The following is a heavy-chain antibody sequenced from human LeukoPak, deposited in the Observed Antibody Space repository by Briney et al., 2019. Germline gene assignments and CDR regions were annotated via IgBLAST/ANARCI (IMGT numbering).Heavy chain of an antibody. CDR1: GFNFSSYG. Sequence: GGSLRLSCAASGFNFSSYGMHWVRQAPGKGLEWVAFIHYDGANKYYADSVKGRFTISRDNSKNTLYLQMNSLRAEDTAVYYCAKGGGGYSAYSDVWGKGTTVTVSS. D-gene: IGHD5-12*01. V-gene: IGHV3-30*02. CDR2: IHYDGANK. J-gene: IGHJ6*04. CDR3: AKGGGGYSAYSDV.